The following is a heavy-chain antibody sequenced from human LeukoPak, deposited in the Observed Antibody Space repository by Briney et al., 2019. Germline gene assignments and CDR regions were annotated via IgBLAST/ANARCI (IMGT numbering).Heavy chain of an antibody. D-gene: IGHD3-3*01. CDR2: ISAYNGST. Sequence: ASVKVSCKASGYTFTSYGISWVRQAPGQGLEWVGWISAYNGSTNYAQKLQGRVTITTDTSTSTAYMELRSLRSDDTAVYYCARANLTYYAFWSGYYIGYWFDPWGQGTLVTVSS. J-gene: IGHJ5*02. CDR1: GYTFTSYG. V-gene: IGHV1-18*01. CDR3: ARANLTYYAFWSGYYIGYWFDP.